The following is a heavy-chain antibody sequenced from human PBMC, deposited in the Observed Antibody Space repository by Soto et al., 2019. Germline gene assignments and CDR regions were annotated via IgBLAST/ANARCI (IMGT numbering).Heavy chain of an antibody. V-gene: IGHV3-9*01. CDR2: ISWNSGSI. CDR3: AKDIGPAYDYYYMDV. J-gene: IGHJ6*03. Sequence: EVQLVESGGGLVQPGRSLRLSCAASGFTFDDYAMHWVRQAPGKGLEWASGISWNSGSIGYADSVKGRFTISRDNAKNSLYLQMNSLRAEDTALYYCAKDIGPAYDYYYMDVWGKGTTVTVSS. CDR1: GFTFDDYA.